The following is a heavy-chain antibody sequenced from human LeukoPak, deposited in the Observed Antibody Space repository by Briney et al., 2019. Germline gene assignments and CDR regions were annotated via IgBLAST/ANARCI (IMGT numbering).Heavy chain of an antibody. CDR2: ISWNSGSI. J-gene: IGHJ4*02. CDR3: ATRTARSSGWYFDY. D-gene: IGHD6-19*01. CDR1: GFTFDDYA. Sequence: GGSLRLSCAASGFTFDDYAMHWVRQAPGKGLEWVSGISWNSGSIGYADSVKGRFTISRDNAKNSLYLQMNSLRAEDTALYYCATRTARSSGWYFDYWGQGTLVTVSS. V-gene: IGHV3-9*01.